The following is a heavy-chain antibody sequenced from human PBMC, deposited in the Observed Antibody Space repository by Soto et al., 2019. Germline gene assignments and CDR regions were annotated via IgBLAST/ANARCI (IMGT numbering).Heavy chain of an antibody. V-gene: IGHV3-53*01. D-gene: IGHD3-10*01. J-gene: IGHJ4*02. CDR3: GTPPGGGGY. CDR1: GFTVSNNY. Sequence: EVQLVESGGGLIQPGGSLRLSCAVSGFTVSNNYMSWVRQAPGKGLEGVSVIYSGGYTAYGDSVKGRFTISRDNSKNTLYLQRKGPGPDDRAVYYGGTPPGGGGYWGQGTLVTVSS. CDR2: IYSGGYT.